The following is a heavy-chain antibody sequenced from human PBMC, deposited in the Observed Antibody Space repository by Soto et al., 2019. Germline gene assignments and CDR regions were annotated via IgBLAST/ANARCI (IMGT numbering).Heavy chain of an antibody. CDR1: GYSFTNYG. Sequence: AASVKVSCKTSGYSFTNYGISWVRQAPGQGLEWLGWISAYNGNTNYAQKVQDRVTMSTDTSTSTAYMELRSLRSDDTAMYYCARDEYSNYVYWGQGTLVTVS. CDR3: ARDEYSNYVY. CDR2: ISAYNGNT. J-gene: IGHJ4*02. V-gene: IGHV1-18*01. D-gene: IGHD6-6*01.